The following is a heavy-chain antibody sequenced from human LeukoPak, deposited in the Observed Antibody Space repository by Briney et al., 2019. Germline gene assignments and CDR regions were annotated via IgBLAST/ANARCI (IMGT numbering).Heavy chain of an antibody. V-gene: IGHV4-30-4*08. CDR2: IYYSGST. J-gene: IGHJ3*02. Sequence: SETLSLTCTVPGGSISSGDYYWSWIRQPPGKGLEWIGYIYYSGSTYYNPSLKSRVTISVDTSKNQFSLKLSSVTAADTAVYYCARDRGEPPFSGSYQGHAFDIWGQGTMVTVSS. CDR1: GGSISSGDYY. D-gene: IGHD1-26*01. CDR3: ARDRGEPPFSGSYQGHAFDI.